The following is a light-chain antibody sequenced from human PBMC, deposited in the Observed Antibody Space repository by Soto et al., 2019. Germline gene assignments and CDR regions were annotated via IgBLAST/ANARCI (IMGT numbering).Light chain of an antibody. CDR2: AAS. Sequence: DIQMTQSPSSLSASVGDRVTITCRASQSIASSLNWYQQKPGKTPKLLIYAASSLQSGVPSRFSGSGSGTDFTLTISSLQPEDVALYYCQQYYNFPRTFGQGTKVDIK. J-gene: IGKJ1*01. CDR1: QSIASS. CDR3: QQYYNFPRT. V-gene: IGKV1-39*01.